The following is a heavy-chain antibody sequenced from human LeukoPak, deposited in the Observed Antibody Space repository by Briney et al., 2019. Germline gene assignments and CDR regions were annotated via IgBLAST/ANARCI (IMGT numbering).Heavy chain of an antibody. V-gene: IGHV1-69*13. CDR2: IIPIFGTA. Sequence: ASVKVSCKASGGTFSSYAISWVRQAPGQGLEWMGGIIPIFGTANYAQKFQGRVTITADESTSTAYMELSSLRSEDTAVYYCARVGYLRSYSSGWYNWFDPWGQGTLVTVSS. D-gene: IGHD6-19*01. CDR1: GGTFSSYA. J-gene: IGHJ5*02. CDR3: ARVGYLRSYSSGWYNWFDP.